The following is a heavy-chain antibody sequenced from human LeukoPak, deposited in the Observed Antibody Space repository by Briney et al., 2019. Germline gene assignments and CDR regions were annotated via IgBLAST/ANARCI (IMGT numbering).Heavy chain of an antibody. J-gene: IGHJ5*02. CDR1: GGSVNSSY. CDR2: ISNSGST. D-gene: IGHD5-12*01. CDR3: ARHARGYSFGAWFDP. Sequence: SETLSLTCTVSGGSVNSSYWSWVRQPPAKGLEWIGFISNSGSTNYSPSFTRRLTISVGTSKNQVSLRLTSVTAADTAVYYCARHARGYSFGAWFDPWGQGVLVTVSS. V-gene: IGHV4-59*02.